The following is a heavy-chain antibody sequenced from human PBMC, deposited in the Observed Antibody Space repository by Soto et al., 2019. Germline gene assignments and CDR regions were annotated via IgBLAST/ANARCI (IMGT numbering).Heavy chain of an antibody. D-gene: IGHD3-3*02. V-gene: IGHV3-23*01. CDR3: AKDSVSYKGIYAAFDI. Sequence: VQLLESGGGLVQPGGSLRLSCEASGFTFSNYAMSWVRQAPGERPEWVSTLGGGDDIFYADSVKGRFTISRDDSRNTLYLRMDNLRVEDTAIYFCAKDSVSYKGIYAAFDIWGQGTVVTVSS. J-gene: IGHJ3*02. CDR1: GFTFSNYA. CDR2: LGGGDDI.